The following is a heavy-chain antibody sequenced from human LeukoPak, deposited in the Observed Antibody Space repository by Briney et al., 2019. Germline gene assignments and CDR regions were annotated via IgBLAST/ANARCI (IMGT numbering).Heavy chain of an antibody. D-gene: IGHD6-13*01. CDR1: GGSISSGSYY. Sequence: SQTLSLTCTVSGGSISSGSYYWSWIRQPAGKGLEWIGRIYTSGSTNYNPSLKSRVTISVDTSKNQFSLKLSSVTAADTAVYYCARDPREIAAAEGDYWGQGTLVTVSS. V-gene: IGHV4-61*02. J-gene: IGHJ4*02. CDR3: ARDPREIAAAEGDY. CDR2: IYTSGST.